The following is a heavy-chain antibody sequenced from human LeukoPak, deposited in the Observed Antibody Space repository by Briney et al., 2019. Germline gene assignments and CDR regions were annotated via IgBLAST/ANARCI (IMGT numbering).Heavy chain of an antibody. J-gene: IGHJ5*02. CDR1: GFTVSSNY. V-gene: IGHV3-53*01. D-gene: IGHD4-17*01. CDR3: ARVRFKSNWFDP. CDR2: IYSGGST. Sequence: GGSLRLSCAASGFTVSSNYMSWVRQAPGKGLEWVSVIYSGGSTYYADSVKGRFTISRDNSKNTLYLQMNSLRAEDTAVYYCARVRFKSNWFDPWGQGTLVTVSS.